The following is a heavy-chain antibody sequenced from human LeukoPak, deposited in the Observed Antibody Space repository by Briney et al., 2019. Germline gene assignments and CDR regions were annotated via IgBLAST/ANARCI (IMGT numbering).Heavy chain of an antibody. V-gene: IGHV3-48*03. CDR3: ARARGQLPFHSDY. Sequence: GGSLRLSCAASGFTFSSYEMNWVRQAPGKGLEWVSYISSSGSTIYYADSVKGRFTISRDNAKNSLYLQMNSLRAADTAVYYCARARGQLPFHSDYWGQGTLVTVSS. CDR2: ISSSGSTI. CDR1: GFTFSSYE. D-gene: IGHD2-2*01. J-gene: IGHJ4*02.